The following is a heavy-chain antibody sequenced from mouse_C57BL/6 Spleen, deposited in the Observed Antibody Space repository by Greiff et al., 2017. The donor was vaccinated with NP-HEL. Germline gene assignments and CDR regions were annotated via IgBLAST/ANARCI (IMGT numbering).Heavy chain of an antibody. D-gene: IGHD2-1*01. CDR3: AREGNNLYYFDY. V-gene: IGHV1-61*01. CDR1: GYTFTSYW. CDR2: IYPSDSET. J-gene: IGHJ2*01. Sequence: QVQLQQPGAELVRPGSSVKLSCKASGYTFTSYWMDWVKQRPGQGLEWIGNIYPSDSETHYNQKFKDKATLTVDKSSSTAYMQLSSLTSEDASVYYCAREGNNLYYFDYWGQGTTLTVSS.